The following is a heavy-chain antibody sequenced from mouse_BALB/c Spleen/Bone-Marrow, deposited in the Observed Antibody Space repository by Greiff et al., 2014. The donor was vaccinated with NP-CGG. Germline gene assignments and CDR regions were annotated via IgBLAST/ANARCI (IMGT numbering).Heavy chain of an antibody. CDR1: GYTFTSYW. J-gene: IGHJ4*01. CDR2: IAPGSGST. CDR3: ARFPIYEGNNVAMDN. D-gene: IGHD2-1*01. Sequence: DLVKPGASVKLSCKASGYTFTSYWINWIKQRPGQGLEWIGRIAPGSGSTYYNEMFKGKATLTVDTSSSTAYIQLSSLSSEVSAVYFCARFPIYEGNNVAMDNWDQRTLCTFSS. V-gene: IGHV1S41*01.